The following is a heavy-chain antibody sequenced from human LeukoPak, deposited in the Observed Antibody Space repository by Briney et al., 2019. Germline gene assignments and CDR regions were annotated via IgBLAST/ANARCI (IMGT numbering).Heavy chain of an antibody. CDR3: AKDISDTVTTADY. D-gene: IGHD4-4*01. J-gene: IGHJ4*02. V-gene: IGHV3-9*01. Sequence: GGSLRLSCAASGFTFDDYAMHWVRQAPGKGLEWVSGISWNSGSIGYADSVKGRFTISRDNAKNSLYLQMNSLRAEDTALYYCAKDISDTVTTADYWGQGTLVTVSS. CDR1: GFTFDDYA. CDR2: ISWNSGSI.